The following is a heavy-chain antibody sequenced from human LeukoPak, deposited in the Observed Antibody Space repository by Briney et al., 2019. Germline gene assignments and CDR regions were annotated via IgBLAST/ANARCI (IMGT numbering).Heavy chain of an antibody. CDR1: GDSISSYY. D-gene: IGHD3-10*01. CDR3: ARGSGSYYDDAFDI. Sequence: PSETLSLTCTVSGDSISSYYWSWIRQPPGKGLEWIGYIYHSGSTYYNPSLKSRVTISVDTSKNQFSLKLSSVTAADTAVYYCARGSGSYYDDAFDIWGQGTMVTVSS. J-gene: IGHJ3*02. V-gene: IGHV4-59*12. CDR2: IYHSGST.